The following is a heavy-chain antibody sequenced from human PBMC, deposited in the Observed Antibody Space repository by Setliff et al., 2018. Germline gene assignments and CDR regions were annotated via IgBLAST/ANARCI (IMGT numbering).Heavy chain of an antibody. CDR2: INPTGGST. J-gene: IGHJ6*03. V-gene: IGHV1-46*01. Sequence: ASVKVSCKASGGTFSNYGITWVRQAPGQGLEWMGWINPTGGSTSYAQKFQGRVTMTRDTSTSTVFMELSSLRSEDTAVYYCARDRNDNYESSGYYYAGGYMDVWGKGTTVTVSS. CDR3: ARDRNDNYESSGYYYAGGYMDV. CDR1: GGTFSNYG. D-gene: IGHD3-22*01.